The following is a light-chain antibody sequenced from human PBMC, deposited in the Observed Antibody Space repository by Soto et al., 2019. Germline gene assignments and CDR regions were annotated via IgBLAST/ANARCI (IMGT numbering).Light chain of an antibody. J-gene: IGKJ1*01. CDR3: QYLNSYHPWT. V-gene: IGKV1-9*01. Sequence: DIQLTQSPSFLSASVGDRVTITCRASQGISSYLAWYQQKPGKAPKLLIYAASTLQSGVPSRFRGSGSGTEFTLTISSLQPEDFATYYCQYLNSYHPWTFGQGTKVEIK. CDR1: QGISSY. CDR2: AAS.